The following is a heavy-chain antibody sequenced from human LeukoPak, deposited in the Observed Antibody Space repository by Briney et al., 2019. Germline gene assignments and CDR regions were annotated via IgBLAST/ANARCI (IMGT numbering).Heavy chain of an antibody. Sequence: GGSLRLSCAASGFTFSNYAMSWVRQAPGKGLEWVSATSGSGGSTSYADSVKGRFTISRDNSKNTLYPQMNSLRAEDTAVYYCAKAERHDYSNYYDDYWGQGTLVTVSS. CDR3: AKAERHDYSNYYDDY. D-gene: IGHD4-4*01. V-gene: IGHV3-23*01. J-gene: IGHJ4*02. CDR1: GFTFSNYA. CDR2: TSGSGGST.